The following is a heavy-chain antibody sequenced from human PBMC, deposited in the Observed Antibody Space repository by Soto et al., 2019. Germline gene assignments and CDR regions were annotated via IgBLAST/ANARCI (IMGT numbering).Heavy chain of an antibody. V-gene: IGHV1-69*02. D-gene: IGHD6-19*01. J-gene: IGHJ4*02. CDR1: GGTFSSYT. CDR2: IIPILGIA. Sequence: QVQLVQSGAEVKKPGSSVKVSCKASGGTFSSYTISWVRQAPGQGLEWMGRIIPILGIANYAQKFQGRVPIXXDXSXXSAYMELTSRRSEDTAVYSCARRGAAVAGPYYFDYWGQGTLVTVSS. CDR3: ARRGAAVAGPYYFDY.